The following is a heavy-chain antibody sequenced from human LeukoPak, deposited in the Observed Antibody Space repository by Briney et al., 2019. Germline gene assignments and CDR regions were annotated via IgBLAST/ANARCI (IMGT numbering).Heavy chain of an antibody. CDR1: GFTFSSYG. J-gene: IGHJ4*02. CDR3: ARAKYSGYDLDY. V-gene: IGHV3-30*02. CDR2: IRYDGSNK. Sequence: GGSLRLSCAASGFTFSSYGMHWVRQAPGKGLEWVAFIRYDGSNKYYADSVKGRFTISRDNSKNTLYLQMNSLRAEDTAVYYCARAKYSGYDLDYWGQGTLVTVSS. D-gene: IGHD5-12*01.